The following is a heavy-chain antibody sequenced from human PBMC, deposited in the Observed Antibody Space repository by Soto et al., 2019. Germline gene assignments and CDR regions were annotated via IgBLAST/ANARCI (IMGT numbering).Heavy chain of an antibody. V-gene: IGHV3-11*01. CDR2: IRHSGDTI. J-gene: IGHJ3*02. Sequence: QVQLVESGGGLVKPGGSLRLSCAASGFIVSDYYMSWIRQAPGKGLEWVSYIRHSGDTIYYADGVDGRFTISRENAKNSLSLQMNSLRAEDTAVYYCERAVGSYYAFDIWGQGTMVTVSS. D-gene: IGHD1-26*01. CDR1: GFIVSDYY. CDR3: ERAVGSYYAFDI.